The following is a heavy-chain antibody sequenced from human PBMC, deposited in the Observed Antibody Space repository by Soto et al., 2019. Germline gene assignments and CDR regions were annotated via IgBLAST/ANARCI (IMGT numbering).Heavy chain of an antibody. CDR2: IYPGDSNT. Sequence: GESLKISCKGSGYTFTNYWIDWVRQMPGKGLEWMGIIYPGDSNTRYSPSFQGQVTISADKSTSTAFLQWSALKASDTAMYYCARHLGSPGYYSGMDVWGQGTTVTVSS. V-gene: IGHV5-51*01. J-gene: IGHJ6*02. CDR3: ARHLGSPGYYSGMDV. D-gene: IGHD6-13*01. CDR1: GYTFTNYW.